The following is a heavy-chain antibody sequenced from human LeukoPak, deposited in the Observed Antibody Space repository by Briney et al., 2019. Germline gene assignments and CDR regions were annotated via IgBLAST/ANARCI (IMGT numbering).Heavy chain of an antibody. CDR2: IYYSGST. CDR3: ARSPLSVGAYYFDY. J-gene: IGHJ4*02. CDR1: GGSISSSSYY. Sequence: PSETLSLTCTVSGGSISSSSYYWGWIRQPPGTGLEWIGSIYYSGSTYYNPSLKSRVTISVDTSKNQFSLKLSSVTAADTAVYYCARSPLSVGAYYFDYWGQGTLVTVSS. V-gene: IGHV4-39*07. D-gene: IGHD1-26*01.